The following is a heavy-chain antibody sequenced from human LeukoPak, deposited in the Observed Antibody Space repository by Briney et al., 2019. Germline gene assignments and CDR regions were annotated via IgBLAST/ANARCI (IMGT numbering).Heavy chain of an antibody. CDR2: INPKRGET. CDR1: GYTFTGYY. J-gene: IGHJ1*01. D-gene: IGHD6-6*01. V-gene: IGHV1-2*06. Sequence: ASVKVSCKASGYTFTGYYMHWVRQAPGQGGEWMGRINPKRGETNNEQKFQGRVTMTRDTSISTAYMELSRLRSDDTAVYYCARGYSSSSPQRYFQHWGQGTLVTVSS. CDR3: ARGYSSSSPQRYFQH.